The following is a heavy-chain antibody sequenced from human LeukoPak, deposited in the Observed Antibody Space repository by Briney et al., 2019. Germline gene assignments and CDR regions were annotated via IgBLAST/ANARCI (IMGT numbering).Heavy chain of an antibody. D-gene: IGHD4-4*01. CDR3: ARDSSTVTTPYFAY. CDR2: INPDSGGT. CDR1: GYTFTHYY. J-gene: IGHJ4*02. V-gene: IGHV1-2*02. Sequence: GASVKVSCKASGYTFTHYYLHWVRQAPGQGLEWMGWINPDSGGTNYAQNFQGRVTMTSDTSISTVYMELNRLRFDDTAVYYCARDSSTVTTPYFAYWAQGTLVTVSS.